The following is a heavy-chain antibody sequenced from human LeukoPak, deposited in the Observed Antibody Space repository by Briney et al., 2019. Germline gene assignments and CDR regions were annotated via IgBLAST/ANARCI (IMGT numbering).Heavy chain of an antibody. CDR2: ISFSGSN. J-gene: IGHJ4*02. CDR1: GCSIRSNSFY. D-gene: IGHD5-18*01. V-gene: IGHV4-39*01. CDR3: ARPAYSCPLAFGFFDY. Sequence: PAETLSLTCTVSGCSIRSNSFYWGRMPQPPGKGLEWIVSISFSGSNSYDPVLKRLITISEDTSKNEFPLKLNSVTAAYTAVYYCARPAYSCPLAFGFFDYWGQGALVTVSS.